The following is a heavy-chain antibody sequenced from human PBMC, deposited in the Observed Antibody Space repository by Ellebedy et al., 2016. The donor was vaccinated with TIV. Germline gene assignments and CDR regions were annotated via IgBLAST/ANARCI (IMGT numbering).Heavy chain of an antibody. V-gene: IGHV4-59*12. CDR3: ARSVVTAITAVSWFDP. D-gene: IGHD2-21*02. CDR1: GGSISSYY. Sequence: SETLSLXXTVSGGSISSYYWSWIRQPPGKGLEWIGYIYYSGSTNYNPSLKSRVTISVDTSKNQFSLKLSSVTAADTAVYYCARSVVTAITAVSWFDPWGQGTLITVSS. CDR2: IYYSGST. J-gene: IGHJ5*02.